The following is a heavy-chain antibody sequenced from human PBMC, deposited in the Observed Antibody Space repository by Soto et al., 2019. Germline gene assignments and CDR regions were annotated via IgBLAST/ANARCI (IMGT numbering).Heavy chain of an antibody. CDR3: ARAKGRAVDATFDY. CDR1: GFTCSSYG. J-gene: IGHJ4*02. D-gene: IGHD6-19*01. V-gene: IGHV3-33*01. CDR2: IWYDGSNT. Sequence: QVQLVESGGGVVQPGRSLRLSCAASGFTCSSYGMHWVRPAPGKGLEWVAVIWYDGSNTYYAYSVKGRFTISIDNSKNTLYLPMNSLRAEDTAVYYGARAKGRAVDATFDYWGQGTLVTVSS.